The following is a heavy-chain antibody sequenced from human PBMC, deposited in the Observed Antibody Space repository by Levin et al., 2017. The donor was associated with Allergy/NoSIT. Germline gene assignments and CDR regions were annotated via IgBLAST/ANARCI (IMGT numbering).Heavy chain of an antibody. D-gene: IGHD4-17*01. CDR3: ARSDYGDYFLVP. CDR2: INPSGGST. CDR1: GYTFTSYY. J-gene: IGHJ3*01. V-gene: IGHV1-46*01. Sequence: GESLKISCKASGYTFTSYYMHWVRQAPGQGLEWMGIINPSGGSTIYAQKFQGRVTMTRDTSTSTVSMELSRLRSEDTAVYYCARSDYGDYFLVPWGQGTMVTVSS.